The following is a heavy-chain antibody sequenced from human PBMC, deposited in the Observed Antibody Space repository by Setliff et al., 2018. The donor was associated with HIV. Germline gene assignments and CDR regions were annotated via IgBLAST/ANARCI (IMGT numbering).Heavy chain of an antibody. D-gene: IGHD3-22*01. J-gene: IGHJ4*02. Sequence: PSETLSLTCTVSGGSISSSSYYWGWIRQPPGKGLEWIGSIYYSGSTYYNPSLKSRVTISVDTSKNQFSLKLSSVTAADTAVYYYARRPLSYYDSSGLPSYYFDYWGQGTLVTV. CDR2: IYYSGST. V-gene: IGHV4-39*01. CDR3: ARRPLSYYDSSGLPSYYFDY. CDR1: GGSISSSSYY.